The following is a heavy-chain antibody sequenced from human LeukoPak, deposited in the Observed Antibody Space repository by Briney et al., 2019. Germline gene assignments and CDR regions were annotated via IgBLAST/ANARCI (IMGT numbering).Heavy chain of an antibody. CDR3: ARGGPVSYCSGGSCYYFDY. Sequence: SETLSLTCTVSGGSISSGDYYWSWIRQPPGKGLEWIGYIYYSGSTYYNPSLKRRVTISVDTSKNQFSLKLSSVTAADTAVYYCARGGPVSYCSGGSCYYFDYWGQGTLVTVSS. D-gene: IGHD2-15*01. CDR2: IYYSGST. J-gene: IGHJ4*02. CDR1: GGSISSGDYY. V-gene: IGHV4-30-4*01.